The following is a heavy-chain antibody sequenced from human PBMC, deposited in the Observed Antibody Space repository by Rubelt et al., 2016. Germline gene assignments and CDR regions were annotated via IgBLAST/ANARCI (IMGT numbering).Heavy chain of an antibody. V-gene: IGHV1-3*01. D-gene: IGHD3-22*01. CDR1: GYTFPSYA. Sequence: QVQLVQSGAEVKKPGASVKVSCKASGYTFPSYAMHWVRQAPGQRLEWMGWISAYNGNTNYAQKLQGRVTRTTDTSTSTAYMELRSLRSDDTAVYYCARVEYYYDSSGYSDYWGQGTLVTVSS. CDR3: ARVEYYYDSSGYSDY. J-gene: IGHJ4*02. CDR2: ISAYNGNT.